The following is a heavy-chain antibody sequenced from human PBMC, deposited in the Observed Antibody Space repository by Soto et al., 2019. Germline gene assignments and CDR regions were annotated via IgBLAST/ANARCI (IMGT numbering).Heavy chain of an antibody. CDR2: INPNSGGT. CDR3: ARDLYRAAAGTGYYYYGMDV. D-gene: IGHD6-13*01. Sequence: ASVKVSCKASGYTFTGYYMHWVRQAPGQGLEWMGWINPNSGGTNYAQKFQGWVTMTRDTSISTAYMELSRLRSDDTAVYYCARDLYRAAAGTGYYYYGMDVWGQGTTVTVSS. CDR1: GYTFTGYY. V-gene: IGHV1-2*04. J-gene: IGHJ6*02.